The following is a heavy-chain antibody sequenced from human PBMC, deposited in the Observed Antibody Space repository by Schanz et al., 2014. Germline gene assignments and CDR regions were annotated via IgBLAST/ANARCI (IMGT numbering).Heavy chain of an antibody. D-gene: IGHD1-26*01. V-gene: IGHV3-43*02. CDR1: GFTFDDYG. J-gene: IGHJ6*02. Sequence: EVQLVESGGGLVQPGGSLRLSCAASGFTFDDYGMHWVRQAPGKGLEWVSLIDRDGGHTYYADSVKGRFTISRDNSKNSLYLQMNSLRTEDTALYYCAKDSRGSSFDMDVWGQGTTVTVSS. CDR3: AKDSRGSSFDMDV. CDR2: IDRDGGHT.